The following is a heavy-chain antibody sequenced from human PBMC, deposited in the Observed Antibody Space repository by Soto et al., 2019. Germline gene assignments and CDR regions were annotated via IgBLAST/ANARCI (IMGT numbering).Heavy chain of an antibody. D-gene: IGHD6-6*01. J-gene: IGHJ4*02. Sequence: PGGSLRLSCAASGFTFSSYWMSWVRQAPGKGLEWVANIKQDGSEKYYVDSVKGRFTISRDNAKNSLYLQMNSLRAEDTAVYYCARDLQLVRIHYFDYWGQGTLVTSPQ. CDR3: ARDLQLVRIHYFDY. CDR2: IKQDGSEK. CDR1: GFTFSSYW. V-gene: IGHV3-7*01.